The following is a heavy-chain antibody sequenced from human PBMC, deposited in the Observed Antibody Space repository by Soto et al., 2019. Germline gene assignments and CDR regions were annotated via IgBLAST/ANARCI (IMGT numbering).Heavy chain of an antibody. CDR1: GFTFSNYG. J-gene: IGHJ4*02. D-gene: IGHD1-26*01. CDR3: AKARVRIVGANSFDY. CDR2: ISDDGDKR. V-gene: IGHV3-30*18. Sequence: PGVSLRLSCVGPGFTFSNYGMHWVRQPPGKGLEWVALISDDGDKRYYADSVRGRLIISRDNSKDTLYLQMNSLGPDDTAVYFCAKARVRIVGANSFDYWGQGTTVTVSS.